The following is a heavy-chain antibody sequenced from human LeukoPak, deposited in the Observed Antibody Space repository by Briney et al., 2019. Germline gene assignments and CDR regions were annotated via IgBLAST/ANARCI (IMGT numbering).Heavy chain of an antibody. CDR1: GGSFSGYY. J-gene: IGHJ6*02. Sequence: KPSETLSLTCAVYGGSFSGYYWSWIRQPPGKGLEWIGVINHSGSTDYNPSLKSRVTISVDTSKNQFSLKLSSVTAADTAVYYCARVSGSYYYDSSGYHIYYYGMDVWGQGTTVTVSS. CDR2: INHSGST. D-gene: IGHD3-22*01. CDR3: ARVSGSYYYDSSGYHIYYYGMDV. V-gene: IGHV4-34*01.